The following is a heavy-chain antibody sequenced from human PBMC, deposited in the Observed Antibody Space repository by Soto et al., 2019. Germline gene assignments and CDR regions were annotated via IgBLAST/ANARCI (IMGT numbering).Heavy chain of an antibody. D-gene: IGHD6-13*01. J-gene: IGHJ5*02. Sequence: SETLSLTCTVSGGSISSSSYYWGWIRQPPGKGLEWIGSIYYSGSTYYNPSLKSRVTISVDTSKNQFSLKLSSVTAADTAVYYCARQVAAAGSGWFDPWGQGTLVTV. CDR1: GGSISSSSYY. CDR2: IYYSGST. V-gene: IGHV4-39*01. CDR3: ARQVAAAGSGWFDP.